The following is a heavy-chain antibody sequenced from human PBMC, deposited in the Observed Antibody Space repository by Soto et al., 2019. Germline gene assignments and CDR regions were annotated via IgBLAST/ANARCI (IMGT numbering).Heavy chain of an antibody. V-gene: IGHV1-24*01. D-gene: IGHD3-22*01. Sequence: ASVKVSCKVSGYTLTELSMHWVRQAHGKGLEWMGGFDPEDGETICAQKFQGRDTMTEDTSTGTAYMELSSLRSEDTAVYYCATARSYYDSSGYPAPFYYFDYWGQGTLVTVSS. CDR2: FDPEDGET. CDR1: GYTLTELS. CDR3: ATARSYYDSSGYPAPFYYFDY. J-gene: IGHJ4*02.